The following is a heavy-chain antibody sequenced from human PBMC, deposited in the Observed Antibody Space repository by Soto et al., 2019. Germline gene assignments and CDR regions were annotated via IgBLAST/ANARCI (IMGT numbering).Heavy chain of an antibody. CDR2: ISYDGSNK. D-gene: IGHD5-18*01. Sequence: QVQLVESGGGVVQPGRSLRLSCAASGFTFSSYGMHWVRQAPGKGLEWVAVISYDGSNKYYADSVKGRFTISRDNTKNTLYLQMNSLRAEDTAVYYCAKRRGVDTAMFDYWGQGTLVTVSS. V-gene: IGHV3-30*18. CDR1: GFTFSSYG. J-gene: IGHJ4*02. CDR3: AKRRGVDTAMFDY.